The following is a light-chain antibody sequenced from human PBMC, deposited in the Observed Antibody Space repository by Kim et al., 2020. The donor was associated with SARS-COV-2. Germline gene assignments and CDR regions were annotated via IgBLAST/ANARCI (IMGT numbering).Light chain of an antibody. J-gene: IGLJ2*01. V-gene: IGLV3-19*01. Sequence: SSELTQDPAVSVALGQTVRITCQGDSLRSYYASWYQQKPGQAPVLVIYGKNNRPSGIPDRFSGSSSGNTASLTITAAQADDEADYYCNSRDSSGNPVVFG. CDR2: GKN. CDR3: NSRDSSGNPVV. CDR1: SLRSYY.